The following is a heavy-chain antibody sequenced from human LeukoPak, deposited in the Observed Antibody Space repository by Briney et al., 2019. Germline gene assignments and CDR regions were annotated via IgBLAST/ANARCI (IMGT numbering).Heavy chain of an antibody. V-gene: IGHV7-4-1*02. J-gene: IGHJ4*02. CDR3: ASSTIFGVVIIYY. Sequence: GPSVKASSKVSGNTLISYALIWGRQPPGQGLEWLGWINTNTGNPTYAQGFTGRFVFSLDTSVSTAYLQISSLKAEDTAVYYCASSTIFGVVIIYYWGQGTLVTVSS. CDR2: INTNTGNP. CDR1: GNTLISYA. D-gene: IGHD3-3*01.